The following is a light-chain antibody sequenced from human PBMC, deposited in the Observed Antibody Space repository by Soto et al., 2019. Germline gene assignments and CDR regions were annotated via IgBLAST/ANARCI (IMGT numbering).Light chain of an antibody. CDR1: QDISNY. CDR3: QQYDNPPIFT. Sequence: DIQMTQSPSSLSASVGDRVTITCQASQDISNYLNWYQQRPGEAPKLLIYDASNLETGVPSRFSGSGSGTDFTFTISSLQPEDIATYYCQQYDNPPIFTFGPGTKVDIK. J-gene: IGKJ3*01. V-gene: IGKV1-33*01. CDR2: DAS.